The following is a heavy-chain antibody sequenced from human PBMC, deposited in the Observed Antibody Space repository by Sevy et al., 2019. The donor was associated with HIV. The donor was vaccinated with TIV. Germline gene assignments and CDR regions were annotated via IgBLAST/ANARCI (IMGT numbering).Heavy chain of an antibody. CDR3: ARRGLLWFGEFRKGPSHYYYGMDV. CDR1: GYTFTSYG. Sequence: ASVKVSCKASGYTFTSYGISWVRQAPGQGLEWMGWISAYNGNTNYAQKLQGRVTMTTDTSTSTAYMELRSLRSDDTAVYYCARRGLLWFGEFRKGPSHYYYGMDVWGQGTTVTVSS. CDR2: ISAYNGNT. J-gene: IGHJ6*02. V-gene: IGHV1-18*01. D-gene: IGHD3-10*01.